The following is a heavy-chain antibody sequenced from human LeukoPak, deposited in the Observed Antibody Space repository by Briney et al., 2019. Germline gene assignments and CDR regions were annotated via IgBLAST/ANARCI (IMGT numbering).Heavy chain of an antibody. CDR3: ARDYDYGDYPGY. D-gene: IGHD4-17*01. CDR1: GFTFSSYE. J-gene: IGHJ4*02. CDR2: ISSSGSTI. Sequence: GSLRLSCAASGFTFSSYEMNWVRQAPGKGLEWVSYISSSGSTIYYADSVKGRFTISRDNDKNSLYLQMNSLRAEDTAVYYCARDYDYGDYPGYWGQGTLVTVSS. V-gene: IGHV3-48*03.